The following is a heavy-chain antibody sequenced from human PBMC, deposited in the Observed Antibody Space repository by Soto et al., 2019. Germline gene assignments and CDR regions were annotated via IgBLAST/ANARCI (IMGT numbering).Heavy chain of an antibody. CDR1: GFTFSSYG. V-gene: IGHV3-33*01. D-gene: IGHD3-10*01. J-gene: IGHJ4*02. CDR3: ARVWKRGSGSYNDY. CDR2: IWYDGSNK. Sequence: QVQLVESGGGVVQPGRSLRLSCAASGFTFSSYGMHWVRQAPGKGLEWVAVIWYDGSNKYYADSVKGRFTISRDNSKNTLYLQMNSLRAEDTAVYYCARVWKRGSGSYNDYWGQGTLVTVSS.